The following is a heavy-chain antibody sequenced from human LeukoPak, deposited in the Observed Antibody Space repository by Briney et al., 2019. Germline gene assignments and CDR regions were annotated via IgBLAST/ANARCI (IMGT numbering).Heavy chain of an antibody. J-gene: IGHJ4*02. V-gene: IGHV3-21*01. CDR2: ISSSSSYI. D-gene: IGHD3-22*01. CDR3: ARGYTAYDSSGI. Sequence: GGSLRLSCAASGFTFSSYAMSWVRQAPGKGLEWVSAISSSSSYIYYADSVKGRFTISRDNAKNSLYLQMNSLRAEDTAVYYCARGYTAYDSSGIWGQGTLVTVSS. CDR1: GFTFSSYA.